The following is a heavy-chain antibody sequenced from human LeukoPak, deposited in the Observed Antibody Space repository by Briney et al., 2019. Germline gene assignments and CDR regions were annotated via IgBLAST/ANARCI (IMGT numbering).Heavy chain of an antibody. CDR2: ISGSGGDT. V-gene: IGHV3-23*01. J-gene: IGHJ4*02. Sequence: GGSLRLSCAASGFTISSYWMNWVRQAPGKGLEWVSAISGSGGDTYYADSVKGRFTISRDNSKNTLYLQMNSLRAEDTAIYYCAKGSGSYKGIDYWGQGTLVTVSS. CDR1: GFTISSYW. CDR3: AKGSGSYKGIDY. D-gene: IGHD3-10*01.